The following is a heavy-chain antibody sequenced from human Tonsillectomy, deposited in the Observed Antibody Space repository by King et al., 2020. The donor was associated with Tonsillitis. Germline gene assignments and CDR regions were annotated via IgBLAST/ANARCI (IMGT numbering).Heavy chain of an antibody. CDR2: ISWNSGSI. V-gene: IGHV3-9*01. J-gene: IGHJ6*04. CDR1: GFTFDDYA. CDR3: AKGEHAFYYYGMDV. Sequence: VQLVESGGGLVQPGRSLRLSCATSGFTFDDYAMHWVRQAPGKGLEWVSGISWNSGSIGYADSVKGRFTISRDNAKNSLYLQMNSLRAEDTALYYCAKGEHAFYYYGMDVWGKGTTVTVSS.